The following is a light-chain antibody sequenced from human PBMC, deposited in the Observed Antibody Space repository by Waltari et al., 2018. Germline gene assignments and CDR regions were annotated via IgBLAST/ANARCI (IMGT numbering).Light chain of an antibody. Sequence: QSALTQPASVSGSPGQSITISCTGTTGDIGNYKFVFWYQQEPGRAPKLIVYDVSQRPSGVSNRFSGSKSGNTASLTISGVQAEDEADYYCSSYTTTSSWVFGGGTKLTVL. J-gene: IGLJ3*02. V-gene: IGLV2-14*01. CDR3: SSYTTTSSWV. CDR2: DVS. CDR1: TGDIGNYKF.